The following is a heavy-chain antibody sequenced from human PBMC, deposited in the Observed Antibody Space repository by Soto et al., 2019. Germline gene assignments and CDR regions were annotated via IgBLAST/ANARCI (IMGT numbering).Heavy chain of an antibody. CDR2: IYYSGST. J-gene: IGHJ4*02. CDR1: GGSISSGDYY. D-gene: IGHD3-3*01. Sequence: SETLSLTCTVSGGSISSGDYYWSWIRQPPGKGLEWIGYIYYSGSTYYNPSLKNRVTISVGTSKNQFSLKLSSVTAADTAVYYCARVVGGFLEWLSSYYFDYWGQGTLVTVSS. CDR3: ARVVGGFLEWLSSYYFDY. V-gene: IGHV4-30-4*01.